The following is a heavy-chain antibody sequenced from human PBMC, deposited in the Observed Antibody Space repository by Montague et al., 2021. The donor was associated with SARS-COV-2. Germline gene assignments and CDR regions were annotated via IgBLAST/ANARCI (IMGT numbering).Heavy chain of an antibody. J-gene: IGHJ2*01. V-gene: IGHV3-23*01. CDR1: GFAFNNFA. CDR3: AKQPGAGAVVYWYFDL. Sequence: SLRLSCAASGFAFNNFAMTWVRQAPGKGLERVSSIFGSGAGTYYADSVKGRFTISRDNSKNTLYLQMNSLRAEDTAKYYCAKQPGAGAVVYWYFDLWGRGTVVSVSS. D-gene: IGHD6-19*01. CDR2: IFGSGAGT.